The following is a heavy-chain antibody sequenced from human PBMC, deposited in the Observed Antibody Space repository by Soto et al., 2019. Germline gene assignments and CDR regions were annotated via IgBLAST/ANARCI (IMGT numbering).Heavy chain of an antibody. Sequence: EVQLLESGGGLVQPGGSLRLSCAASGFTFSDYGMSWVRQAPGKGLEWVSGISGGGGTTNYADSVKGRFTISTDTSKNTLYLQMNSLGAEDTAVYYCIRRIITDKYYYGMDGWGQGTTVTVSS. CDR1: GFTFSDYG. D-gene: IGHD3-22*01. CDR2: ISGGGGTT. V-gene: IGHV3-23*01. J-gene: IGHJ6*02. CDR3: IRRIITDKYYYGMDG.